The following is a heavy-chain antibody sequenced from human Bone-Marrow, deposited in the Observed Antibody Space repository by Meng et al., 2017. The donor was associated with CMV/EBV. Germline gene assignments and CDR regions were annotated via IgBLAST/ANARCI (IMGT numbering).Heavy chain of an antibody. V-gene: IGHV3-7*01. Sequence: GGSLRLSCAASGFTFSSYWMSWVRRAPGKGLEWVATIKHDGSEKHHGDSAKGRFTISRDNAKNSLFLQMDSLRAEDTAVYYCANSGLAGGARWGQGTLVTVSS. CDR1: GFTFSSYW. CDR2: IKHDGSEK. CDR3: ANSGLAGGAR. J-gene: IGHJ4*02. D-gene: IGHD2-21*01.